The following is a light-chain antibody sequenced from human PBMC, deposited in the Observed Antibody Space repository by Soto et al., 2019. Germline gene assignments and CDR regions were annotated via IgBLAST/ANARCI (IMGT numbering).Light chain of an antibody. J-gene: IGKJ1*01. CDR3: QQHSHWPPWT. CDR1: ENVRTF. CDR2: GAS. Sequence: EVVLTQSPATLSLSPGERATLSCRASENVRTFVDWYQQKPGQAPRLLIYGASNMATGIPARFSGSGYGTDFTLTISNLAPEDFAVYYCQQHSHWPPWTFGQGTRVEIQ. V-gene: IGKV3-11*01.